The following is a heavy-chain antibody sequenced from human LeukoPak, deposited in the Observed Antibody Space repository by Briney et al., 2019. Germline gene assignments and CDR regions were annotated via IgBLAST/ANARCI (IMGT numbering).Heavy chain of an antibody. J-gene: IGHJ6*02. V-gene: IGHV4-31*03. Sequence: SETLSLTCTVSGGSISSGGYYWSWIRQRPGKGLEWIGYIYYSGSTYYNPSLKSRVTISVDTSKNQFSLKLSSVTAADTAVYYCARGSDYYYYGMDVWGQGTTVTVSS. CDR3: ARGSDYYYYGMDV. CDR1: GGSISSGGYY. CDR2: IYYSGST.